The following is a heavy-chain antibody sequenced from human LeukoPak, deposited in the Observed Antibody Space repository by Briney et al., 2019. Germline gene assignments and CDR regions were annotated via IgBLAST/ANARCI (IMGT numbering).Heavy chain of an antibody. CDR3: ARDLSEKYCIDY. CDR2: ISYDGRIK. V-gene: IGHV3-30-3*01. D-gene: IGHD2-8*02. J-gene: IGHJ4*02. CDR1: GFTFSNAW. Sequence: PGGSLRLSCAASGFTFSNAWMSWVRQAPGKGLEWVSFISYDGRIKYYADSVKGRLTISRDNSKNTLSLQMNSLRAGDTAIYYCARDLSEKYCIDYWGQGTLVTVSS.